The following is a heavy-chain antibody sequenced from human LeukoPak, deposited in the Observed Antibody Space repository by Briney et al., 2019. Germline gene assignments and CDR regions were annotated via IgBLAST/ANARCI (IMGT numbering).Heavy chain of an antibody. J-gene: IGHJ5*02. CDR3: AKDRFQFTSTYYYDSSGYAQIDGWFDP. V-gene: IGHV3-23*01. D-gene: IGHD3-22*01. CDR1: GFTFSSYA. CDR2: ISGSGGST. Sequence: GGSLRLSCAASGFTFSSYAMSWVRQAPGKGLEWVSAISGSGGSTYYADSVKGRFTISRDNSKNTLYLQMNSLRAEDTAVYYCAKDRFQFTSTYYYDSSGYAQIDGWFDPWGQGTLVTVSS.